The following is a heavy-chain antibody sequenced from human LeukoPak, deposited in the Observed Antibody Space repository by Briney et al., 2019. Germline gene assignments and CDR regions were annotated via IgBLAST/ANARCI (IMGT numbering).Heavy chain of an antibody. J-gene: IGHJ3*02. V-gene: IGHV4-59*01. CDR1: GGSISSYY. CDR2: IYYSGST. D-gene: IGHD3-22*01. Sequence: SETLSLTCTVSGGSISSYYWSWIRQPPGKGLEWIGYIYYSGSTNYNPSLKSRVTISVDTSKNQFSLKLSSVTAADTAVYYCARGYYYDSSGYYPAFDIWGQGTMFTVSS. CDR3: ARGYYYDSSGYYPAFDI.